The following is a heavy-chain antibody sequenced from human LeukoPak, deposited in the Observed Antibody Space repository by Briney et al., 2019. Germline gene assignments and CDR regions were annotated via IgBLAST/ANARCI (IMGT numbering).Heavy chain of an antibody. CDR3: VREARGYHYTYFDY. J-gene: IGHJ4*02. D-gene: IGHD5-18*01. CDR2: LASGSQT. CDR1: GFTLGRHD. Sequence: GGSLRLSCTASGFTLGRHDMHWVRQTTGEGLEWVAALASGSQTFYAGSVKGRFTVSREDAKNSLYLQMNSLRAGDTAVYYCVREARGYHYTYFDYWGQGTLVTVSS. V-gene: IGHV3-13*01.